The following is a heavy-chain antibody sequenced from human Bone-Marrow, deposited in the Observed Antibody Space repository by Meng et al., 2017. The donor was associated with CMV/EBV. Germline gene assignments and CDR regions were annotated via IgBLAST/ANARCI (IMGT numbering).Heavy chain of an antibody. CDR1: GFTFSSYA. J-gene: IGHJ4*02. D-gene: IGHD5-24*01. CDR2: IYSDYSST. V-gene: IGHV3-NL1*01. CDR3: ARGAQVEHY. Sequence: GESLKISCAASGFTFSSYAMNWVRQAPGKGLEWVSVIYSDYSSTYYADSVKGRFTISRDNSKNTLYLQMNSLRAEDTAVYYCARGAQVEHYWGQGTLVTVSS.